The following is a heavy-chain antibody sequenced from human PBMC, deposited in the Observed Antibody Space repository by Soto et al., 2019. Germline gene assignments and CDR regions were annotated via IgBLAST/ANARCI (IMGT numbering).Heavy chain of an antibody. V-gene: IGHV1-18*01. CDR1: GYTFTRYG. J-gene: IGHJ4*02. Sequence: ASVQVSCKASGYTFTRYGISWVRQAPGQGLEWMGWISAYNGNTNYAQKLQGRVTMTTDTSTSTAYMELRSLRSDDTAVYYCAGGGVVDDTSAEVLWGQGTLVSVSS. CDR3: AGGGVVDDTSAEVL. CDR2: ISAYNGNT. D-gene: IGHD2-15*01.